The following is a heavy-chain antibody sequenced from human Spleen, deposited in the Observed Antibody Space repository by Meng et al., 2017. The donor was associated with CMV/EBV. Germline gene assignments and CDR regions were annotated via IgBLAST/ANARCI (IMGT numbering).Heavy chain of an antibody. CDR3: TTDIPMYIAVALGTLS. Sequence: EVQLVESGGGLVPPGGSLRLSCAAPGFTFSSYWMHWVRQAPGKGLVWVSRINSDGSSTSYADSVKGRFTISRDNAKNTLYLQMNSLRAEDTAVYYCTTDIPMYIAVALGTLSWGQGTLVTVSS. V-gene: IGHV3-74*01. D-gene: IGHD6-19*01. CDR2: INSDGSST. CDR1: GFTFSSYW. J-gene: IGHJ5*02.